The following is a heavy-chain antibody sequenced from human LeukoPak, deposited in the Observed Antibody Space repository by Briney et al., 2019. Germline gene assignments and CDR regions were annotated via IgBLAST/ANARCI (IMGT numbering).Heavy chain of an antibody. CDR1: GGSISSSNYY. D-gene: IGHD3-10*01. CDR2: IYYSGST. V-gene: IGHV4-39*01. Sequence: SETLSLTCTVSGGSISSSNYYWGWICQPPGKGLEWIASIYYSGSTYYNPSLKSRVTISVDTSKNQFSLKLSSVTAADTAVYYCARLITSWYYGSGSYRVGPPYYMDVWGKGTTVTISS. CDR3: ARLITSWYYGSGSYRVGPPYYMDV. J-gene: IGHJ6*03.